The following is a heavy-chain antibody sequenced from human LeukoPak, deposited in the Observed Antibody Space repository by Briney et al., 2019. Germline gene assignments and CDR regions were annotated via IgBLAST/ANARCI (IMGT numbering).Heavy chain of an antibody. J-gene: IGHJ4*02. CDR3: ARSGWNKFDY. CDR2: IFYSGTT. D-gene: IGHD3-22*01. V-gene: IGHV4-59*01. CDR1: GGSISSYY. Sequence: SETLSLTCAVSGGSISSYYWSWIRQPPGKGLEWIGFIFYSGTTNYNPSLKSRVTISVDTSKNQLSLKLSSVTAADTAVYYCARSGWNKFDYWGQGTLVTVSS.